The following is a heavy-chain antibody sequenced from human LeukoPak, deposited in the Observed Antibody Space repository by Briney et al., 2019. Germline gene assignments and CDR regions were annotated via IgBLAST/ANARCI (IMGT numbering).Heavy chain of an antibody. D-gene: IGHD6-19*01. J-gene: IGHJ5*02. CDR3: ARWSSDWENNYFDP. CDR2: IYYGGTT. V-gene: IGHV4-39*07. Sequence: SETLSLTCTVSFGSLSSDSHYWGWLRQPPGNRLEWIASIYYGGTTQYNPSLKSRATISIDTSNNRFSLRLTSATAADTAVYYCARWSSDWENNYFDPWGQGILVTVSS. CDR1: FGSLSSDSHY.